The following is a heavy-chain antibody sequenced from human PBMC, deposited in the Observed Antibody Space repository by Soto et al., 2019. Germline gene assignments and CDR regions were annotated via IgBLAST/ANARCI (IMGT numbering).Heavy chain of an antibody. V-gene: IGHV6-1*01. J-gene: IGHJ4*02. CDR2: TYYRSRWYN. Sequence: SQTLSLTCAISGDSVSSNSAAWNWIRLSPSRGLEWLARTYYRSRWYNDYAVSVRSRITVNPDTSKNQFSLQLTSVTPEDTAVYYCARGPPSTSEYDFWTYWGQGTLVTVSS. CDR3: ARGPPSTSEYDFWTY. D-gene: IGHD3-3*01. CDR1: GDSVSSNSAA.